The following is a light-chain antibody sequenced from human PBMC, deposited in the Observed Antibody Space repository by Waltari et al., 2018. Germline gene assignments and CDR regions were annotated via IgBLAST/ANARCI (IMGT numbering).Light chain of an antibody. CDR1: SGHSTNV. CDR2: VNSDGSH. V-gene: IGLV4-69*01. Sequence: QLVLTQSPSASAFLGASVKLTCTLSSGHSTNVIAWLQKRPEKGPRYLMKVNSDGSHNKGDEIPDRFSGSSSGAERYLTISSLQSEDEADYYCQTGGHGTWVFGGGTKLTVL. CDR3: QTGGHGTWV. J-gene: IGLJ3*02.